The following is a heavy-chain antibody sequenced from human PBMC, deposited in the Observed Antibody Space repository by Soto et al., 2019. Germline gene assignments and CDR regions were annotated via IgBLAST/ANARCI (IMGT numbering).Heavy chain of an antibody. CDR3: ARIVVAAACTPLSYYYGMDV. V-gene: IGHV2-70*01. CDR2: IDWDDDK. D-gene: IGHD6-13*01. CDR1: GFSLSTSGMC. Sequence: SGPTLVNPTRTLTLTCTFSGFSLSTSGMCVSWIRQPPGKALEWLALIDWDDDKYYSTSLKTRLTISKDTSKNQVVLTMTNMDPVDTATYYCARIVVAAACTPLSYYYGMDVWGQGTSVTVSS. J-gene: IGHJ6*02.